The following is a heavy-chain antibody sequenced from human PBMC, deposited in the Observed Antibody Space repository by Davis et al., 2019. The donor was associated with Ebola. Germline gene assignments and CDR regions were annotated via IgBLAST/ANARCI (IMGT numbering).Heavy chain of an antibody. CDR1: GVIVSGYY. CDR3: ARDQQLFF. V-gene: IGHV3-7*03. J-gene: IGHJ1*01. D-gene: IGHD1-1*01. Sequence: GESLKISCEASGVIVSGYYMNCVRPAPGKGLGWVANINQDGGEENYVDSVRGRFTISRDNTQNTLYLQMNSLRVDDTAVYYCARDQQLFFWGQGTLVTVSS. CDR2: INQDGGEE.